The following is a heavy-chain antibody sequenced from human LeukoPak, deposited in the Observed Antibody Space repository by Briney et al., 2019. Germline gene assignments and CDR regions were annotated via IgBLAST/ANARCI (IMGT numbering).Heavy chain of an antibody. CDR1: GFTFSRYW. CDR2: INSDGSFT. CDR3: AKARANYYGSGSPDFDY. J-gene: IGHJ4*02. Sequence: GGSLRLSCAASGFTFSRYWMHWVRQAPGKGLVWVSRINSDGSFTTYADSVEGRFTISRDNSKDTMYLQMNSLRAEDTAVYYCAKARANYYGSGSPDFDYWGQGTLVTVSS. D-gene: IGHD3-10*01. V-gene: IGHV3-74*01.